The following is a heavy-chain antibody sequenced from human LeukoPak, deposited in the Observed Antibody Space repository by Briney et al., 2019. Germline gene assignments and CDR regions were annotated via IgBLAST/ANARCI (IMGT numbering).Heavy chain of an antibody. Sequence: GGSLRLSCAASGFTFTTYWMTWVRQPPGKGLEWVAKIKQDGGEKYYVDSVKGRFTISRDNAKNSLSLQMNSLSGEDTAVYYCARDQGYCTSATCRGDAFDVWGQGSMVSVSS. CDR1: GFTFTTYW. D-gene: IGHD2-2*01. V-gene: IGHV3-7*01. CDR2: IKQDGGEK. CDR3: ARDQGYCTSATCRGDAFDV. J-gene: IGHJ3*01.